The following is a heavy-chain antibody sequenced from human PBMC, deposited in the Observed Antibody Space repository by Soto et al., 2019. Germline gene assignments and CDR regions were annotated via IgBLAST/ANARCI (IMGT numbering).Heavy chain of an antibody. Sequence: SETLSLTCSVSGGSVSSGAYYWNWIRQHPVKGLEWIAYIYHTGNTYYNPSLRSRTTISVDTSENQFSLKLTSVTDADTAVYYCASSYSGYLDNWGQGTLVTVSS. CDR1: GGSVSSGAYY. J-gene: IGHJ4*02. V-gene: IGHV4-31*03. CDR3: ASSYSGYLDN. CDR2: IYHTGNT. D-gene: IGHD3-22*01.